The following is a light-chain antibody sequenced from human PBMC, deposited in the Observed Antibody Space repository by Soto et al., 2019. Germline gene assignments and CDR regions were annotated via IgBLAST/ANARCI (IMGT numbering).Light chain of an antibody. CDR3: QQYNNWHYT. CDR1: QSISSN. V-gene: IGKV3-15*01. CDR2: GAS. Sequence: EIVMTQSPATLSVSPGERATLSCRASQSISSNLAWYQQKPGQAPRLLIYGASTRATAIPARFSGSGSGTEFTLTISSLQSEDFAVYFCQQYNNWHYTFGQGTKLEIK. J-gene: IGKJ2*01.